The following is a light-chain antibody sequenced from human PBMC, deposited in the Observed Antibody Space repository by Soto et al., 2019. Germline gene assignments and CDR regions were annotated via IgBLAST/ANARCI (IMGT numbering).Light chain of an antibody. CDR1: SSNIGAGYD. V-gene: IGLV1-40*01. Sequence: QSVLTQPPSVSGAPGQRVTISCTGSSSNIGAGYDVHWYQQLPGTAPKLPIYGNSNRPSGVPDRFSGSKSGTSASLAITGLQAEDEADYYCQSYDSSLSVLYVFGTGTKLTVL. CDR2: GNS. CDR3: QSYDSSLSVLYV. J-gene: IGLJ1*01.